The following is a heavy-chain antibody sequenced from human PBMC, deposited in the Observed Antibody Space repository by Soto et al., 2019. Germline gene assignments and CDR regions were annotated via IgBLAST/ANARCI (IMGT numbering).Heavy chain of an antibody. V-gene: IGHV3-43*02. D-gene: IGHD3-16*01. Sequence: PGGSLRLCCAASGFTFSSYAMHWVRQAPGKALEWVSLISWDGGTTYYTHSVKGRFTISRDNSKNSLYLQMNSLRPEDTALYYCAKDGSQKDDDGNWLGSWGQGTLVTVSS. J-gene: IGHJ5*01. CDR1: GFTFSSYA. CDR3: AKDGSQKDDDGNWLGS. CDR2: ISWDGGTT.